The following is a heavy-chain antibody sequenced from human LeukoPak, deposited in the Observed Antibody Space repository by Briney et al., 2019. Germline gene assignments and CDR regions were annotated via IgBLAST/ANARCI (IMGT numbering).Heavy chain of an antibody. CDR3: ARDDYYYDSSGGVYFDY. J-gene: IGHJ4*02. Sequence: SETLSLTCAVYGGSFSDYYWSWIRQPPGKGLEWIGEINHSGSTNYNPSLKSRVTISVDTSKNQFSLKLSSVTAADTAVYYCARDDYYYDSSGGVYFDYWGQGTLVTVSS. CDR2: INHSGST. D-gene: IGHD3-22*01. CDR1: GGSFSDYY. V-gene: IGHV4-34*01.